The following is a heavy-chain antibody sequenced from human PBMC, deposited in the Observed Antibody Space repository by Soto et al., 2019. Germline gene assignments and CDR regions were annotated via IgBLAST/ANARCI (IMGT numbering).Heavy chain of an antibody. CDR1: GASISNGGFS. D-gene: IGHD5-12*01. CDR3: VRGGGYDPFDY. CDR2: ISHLENT. V-gene: IGHV4-30-2*06. J-gene: IGHJ4*02. Sequence: SETLSLTCTVSGASISNGGFSWSWIRQSPGKGLEWSGDISHLENTYFHPSFKSRPTMSIDRSRNQFSLNLSSVPAADRAVYYCVRGGGYDPFDYWGQGVLVTVSS.